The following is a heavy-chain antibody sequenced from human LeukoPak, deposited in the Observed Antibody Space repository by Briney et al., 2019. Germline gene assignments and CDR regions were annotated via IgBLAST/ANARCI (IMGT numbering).Heavy chain of an antibody. V-gene: IGHV3-53*01. CDR2: IYSGGST. D-gene: IGHD4-11*01. CDR3: AREYSTVIWY. CDR1: GFTVSSNY. Sequence: GGSLRLSCAASGFTVSSNYMSWVRQAPGKGLEWVSIIYSGGSTYYADSVKGRFTISRDNSKNTLYLQMSSLRAEDTAVYYCAREYSTVIWYWGQGTLVTVSS. J-gene: IGHJ4*02.